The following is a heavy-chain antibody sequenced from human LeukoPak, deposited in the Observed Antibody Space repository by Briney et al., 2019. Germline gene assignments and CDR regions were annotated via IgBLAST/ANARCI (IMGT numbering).Heavy chain of an antibody. D-gene: IGHD1-7*01. CDR3: AKEGGTGTRFDY. J-gene: IGHJ4*02. Sequence: GGSLRLSCAASGFTFSSSAMSWVRQAPGKGLYWVSAISGSGTGTYYADSVKGRFTISRDNSKNTLYLQMNSLRAEDAAVYYCAKEGGTGTRFDYWGQGTLVTVSS. CDR2: ISGSGTGT. CDR1: GFTFSSSA. V-gene: IGHV3-23*01.